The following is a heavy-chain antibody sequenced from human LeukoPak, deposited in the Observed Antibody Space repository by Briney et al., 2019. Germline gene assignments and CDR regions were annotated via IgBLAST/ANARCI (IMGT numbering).Heavy chain of an antibody. V-gene: IGHV3-30*18. CDR1: GFTFSSYG. CDR3: AKQREPYGSGSDYDY. Sequence: GGSLRLSCAASGFTFSSYGMHWVRQAPGKGLEWVAVISYDGSNKYYADSVKGRFTISRDNSKNTLYLQMNSLRAEDTAAYYCAKQREPYGSGSDYDYWGQGTLVTVSS. D-gene: IGHD3-10*01. J-gene: IGHJ4*02. CDR2: ISYDGSNK.